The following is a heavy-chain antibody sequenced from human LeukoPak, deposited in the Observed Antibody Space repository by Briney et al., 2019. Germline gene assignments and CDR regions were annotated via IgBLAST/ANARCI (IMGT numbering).Heavy chain of an antibody. Sequence: PSETLSLTCTVSGGSISSYYWSWIRQPPGKGLEWIGYIYHSGSTNYNPSLKSRVTISVDKSKNQFSLKLSSVTAADTAVYYCARSPDYYGSGLPDAFDIWGQGTMVTVSS. CDR2: IYHSGST. J-gene: IGHJ3*02. CDR1: GGSISSYY. CDR3: ARSPDYYGSGLPDAFDI. V-gene: IGHV4-59*12. D-gene: IGHD3-10*01.